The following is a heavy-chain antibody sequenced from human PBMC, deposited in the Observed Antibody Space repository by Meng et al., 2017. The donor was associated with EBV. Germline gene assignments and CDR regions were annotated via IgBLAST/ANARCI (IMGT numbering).Heavy chain of an antibody. Sequence: QWQLVQSGSELKKPGASVNISCKASGYTFTNYAMKWVRQAPGQGLEWMGWINTNTGSPMYAQDFTGRFVISLDTSVSTAYLQLSSLKAEDTAVYYCARGRRWHHTAHWIFDLWGRGTLVTVSS. J-gene: IGHJ2*01. CDR1: GYTFTNYA. V-gene: IGHV7-4-1*02. D-gene: IGHD5-24*01. CDR2: INTNTGSP. CDR3: ARGRRWHHTAHWIFDL.